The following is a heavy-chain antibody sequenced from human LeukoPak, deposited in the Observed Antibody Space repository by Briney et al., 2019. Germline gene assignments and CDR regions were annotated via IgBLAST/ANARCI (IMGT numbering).Heavy chain of an antibody. J-gene: IGHJ4*02. CDR1: GFTFSSNG. CDR2: MSYDVGNK. V-gene: IGHV3-30*03. D-gene: IGHD3-16*01. Sequence: GGSLRLSCAASGFTFSSNGIHWVRQAPGKGLEWVTAMSYDVGNKYYADSVKGRFTISRDNSKNMLYLQMNSLRAEDTAVYYCARDYGRPFDYWGQGTLVTVSS. CDR3: ARDYGRPFDY.